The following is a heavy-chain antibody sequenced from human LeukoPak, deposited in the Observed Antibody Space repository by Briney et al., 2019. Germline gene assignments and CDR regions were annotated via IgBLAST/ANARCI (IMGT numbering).Heavy chain of an antibody. CDR3: AKARRGWYDY. Sequence: GGSLRLACASSGFIFSSNSMNWVRQAPGKGLEWVSAISGSGGSTYYADSVKGRFTISRDNSKNTLYLQMNSLRAEDTAVYYCAKARRGWYDYWGQGTLVTVSS. D-gene: IGHD6-19*01. J-gene: IGHJ4*02. V-gene: IGHV3-23*01. CDR2: ISGSGGST. CDR1: GFIFSSNS.